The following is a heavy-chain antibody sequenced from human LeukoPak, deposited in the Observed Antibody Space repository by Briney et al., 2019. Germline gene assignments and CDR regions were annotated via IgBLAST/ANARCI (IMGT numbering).Heavy chain of an antibody. Sequence: SQTLSLTCGLSGDTVSSNNGAWNWIRQSPSRGLEWLARTYYRTNWYNDYAGSMKCRITISPDTSKNQFSLQLNSVTPEDTAVYYCARGVGTSGWYTFDYWGQGTLVTVSS. CDR3: ARGVGTSGWYTFDY. J-gene: IGHJ4*02. V-gene: IGHV6-1*01. CDR2: TYYRTNWYN. CDR1: GDTVSSNNGA. D-gene: IGHD6-19*01.